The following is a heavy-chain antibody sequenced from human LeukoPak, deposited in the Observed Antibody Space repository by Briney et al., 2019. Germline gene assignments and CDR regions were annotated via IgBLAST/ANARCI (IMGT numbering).Heavy chain of an antibody. V-gene: IGHV4-39*07. CDR3: ARDASFVGAPGMY. CDR2: IYYSGST. D-gene: IGHD2-21*02. CDR1: GGSISSSSYY. J-gene: IGHJ4*02. Sequence: SETLSLTCTVSGGSISSSSYYWGWIRQPPGKGLEWIGSIYYSGSTYYNPSLKSRVTISVDTSKNQFSLKLSSVTAADTAVYYCARDASFVGAPGMYWGQGTLVTVSS.